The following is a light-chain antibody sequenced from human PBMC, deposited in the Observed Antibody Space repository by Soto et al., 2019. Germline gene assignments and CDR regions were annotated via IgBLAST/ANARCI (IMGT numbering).Light chain of an antibody. V-gene: IGKV3-11*01. CDR3: QQRHSWVT. CDR1: QSVSTY. Sequence: EIVLTQSPATLSLSPGERATLSCRASQSVSTYLAWFQQKPGQAPRLLIYDASTRATGIPARFSGSGSGTDFTLTISMLEPEDLAIYYCQQRHSWVTFGQGTRLEIK. J-gene: IGKJ5*01. CDR2: DAS.